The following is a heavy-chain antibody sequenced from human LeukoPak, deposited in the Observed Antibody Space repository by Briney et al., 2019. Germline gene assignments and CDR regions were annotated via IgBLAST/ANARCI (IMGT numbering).Heavy chain of an antibody. J-gene: IGHJ3*02. CDR1: GYTFTGYY. V-gene: IGHV1-2*02. CDR2: INPNSGGT. Sequence: ASVKVSCKASGYTFTGYYMHWVRQAPGQGLEWMGWINPNSGGTNYAQKFQGRVTMTRDTSISTAYMELSRLRSDDTAVYYCARDYEQLLGRDAFDIWGQGTMVTVSS. CDR3: ARDYEQLLGRDAFDI. D-gene: IGHD2-2*01.